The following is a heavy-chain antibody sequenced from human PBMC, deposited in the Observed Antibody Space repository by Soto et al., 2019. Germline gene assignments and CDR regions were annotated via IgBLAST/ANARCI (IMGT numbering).Heavy chain of an antibody. CDR3: VRDHGLTTGPGTGYFDY. D-gene: IGHD6-13*01. CDR1: GFSFSTHA. CDR2: ISFDGGIK. Sequence: QVQLVESGGGVVQPGRSLRLSCAATGFSFSTHAMYWVRQAPGKGLEWVAVISFDGGIKYYADAVKGRFTISRDNSKNTVFLQTNSLRPEDTAVYFCVRDHGLTTGPGTGYFDYWGQGALVTGSS. V-gene: IGHV3-30*03. J-gene: IGHJ4*02.